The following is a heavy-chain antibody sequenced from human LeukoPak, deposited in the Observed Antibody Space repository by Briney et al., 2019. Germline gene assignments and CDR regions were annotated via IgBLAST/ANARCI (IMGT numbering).Heavy chain of an antibody. CDR3: ARAGGRTDYMDV. CDR2: IYSGGST. CDR1: GFTVSSNY. J-gene: IGHJ6*03. V-gene: IGHV3-53*01. D-gene: IGHD1-26*01. Sequence: TGGSLRLSCAASGFTVSSNYMSWVRQAPGKGLEWVSVIYSGGSTYYADSVKGRFTISRDNSKNTLYLQMSSLRAEDTAVYYCARAGGRTDYMDVWGKGTTVTVSS.